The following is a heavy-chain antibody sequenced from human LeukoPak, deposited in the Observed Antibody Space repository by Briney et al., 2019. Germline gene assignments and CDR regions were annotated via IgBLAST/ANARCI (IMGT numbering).Heavy chain of an antibody. V-gene: IGHV3-74*01. CDR2: INSDGSST. D-gene: IGHD5-12*01. J-gene: IGHJ4*02. CDR3: AKGRGDIVATIDY. Sequence: GGSLRLSCAASGFTFSSYWMHWVRQAPGKGLVWVSRINSDGSSTSYADSVKGRFTISRDNSKNTLYLQMNSLRAEDTALYYCAKGRGDIVATIDYWGQGTLVTVSS. CDR1: GFTFSSYW.